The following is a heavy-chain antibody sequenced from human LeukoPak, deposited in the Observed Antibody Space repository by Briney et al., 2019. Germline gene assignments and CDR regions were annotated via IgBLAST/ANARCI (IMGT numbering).Heavy chain of an antibody. CDR3: ARGPIQLWIHNAMDV. CDR1: GFTFGDHA. V-gene: IGHV3-49*04. Sequence: PGGSLRLSCTGSGFTFGDHAMSWVRRAPGKGLEWVGFIRSKAYRGTTEYAASVKGRFTISRDDSASTAYLQMNSLRTEDTAVYYCARGPIQLWIHNAMDVWGQGTTVTVSS. CDR2: IRSKAYRGTT. D-gene: IGHD5-18*01. J-gene: IGHJ6*02.